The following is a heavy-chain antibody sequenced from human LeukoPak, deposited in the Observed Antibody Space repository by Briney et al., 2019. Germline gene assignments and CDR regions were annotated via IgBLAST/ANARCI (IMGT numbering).Heavy chain of an antibody. V-gene: IGHV4-39*01. CDR1: GGSISSSSYY. CDR3: ARRGYYYELADY. J-gene: IGHJ4*02. Sequence: SETLSLTCTVSGGSISSSSYYWGWIRQPPGKGLEWIGSIYYSGSTYYNPALKSRVTISVDTSKNQFYLKLSSVTAADTAVYYCARRGYYYELADYWGQGTLVTVSS. D-gene: IGHD3-22*01. CDR2: IYYSGST.